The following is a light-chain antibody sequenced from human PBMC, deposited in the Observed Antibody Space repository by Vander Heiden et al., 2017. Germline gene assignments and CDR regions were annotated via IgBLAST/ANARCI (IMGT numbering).Light chain of an antibody. Sequence: SYELTQPPPVSVSPGQTARITCSGHALPKQYAYWYQQQPGQAPVLVIYKDSERPSGIPERFSGSSSGTTVTLTISGVQAEDEADYYCQSADSSGTYQVFGGGTKLTAL. V-gene: IGLV3-25*03. CDR3: QSADSSGTYQV. CDR1: ALPKQY. CDR2: KDS. J-gene: IGLJ3*02.